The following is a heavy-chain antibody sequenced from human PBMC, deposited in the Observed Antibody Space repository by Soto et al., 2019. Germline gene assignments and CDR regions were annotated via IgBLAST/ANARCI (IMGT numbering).Heavy chain of an antibody. V-gene: IGHV3-11*01. CDR2: ISSSGSTI. J-gene: IGHJ6*02. D-gene: IGHD3-3*01. Sequence: QVQLVESGGGLVKPGGSLRLSCAASGFTFSDYYMSWIRQAPGKGLEWVSYISSSGSTIYYADSVKGRFTISRDNAKNSLYLQMNSLRAEDTAVYYCLSHSITSHYYYYGMDVWGQGTTVTVSS. CDR1: GFTFSDYY. CDR3: LSHSITSHYYYYGMDV.